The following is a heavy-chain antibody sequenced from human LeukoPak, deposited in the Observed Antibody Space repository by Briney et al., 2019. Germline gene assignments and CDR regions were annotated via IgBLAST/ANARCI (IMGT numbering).Heavy chain of an antibody. V-gene: IGHV3-23*01. J-gene: IGHJ4*02. CDR2: IRGSGGAT. CDR1: GFTFSSYS. D-gene: IGHD3-10*01. CDR3: AKDDLGFGKLGY. Sequence: PGGSLRLSCAASGFTFSSYSMNWVRQAPGKGLEWVSGIRGSGGATYYADSVKGRFTISRDNSKNTLYLQMNSLRAEDTAVYYCAKDDLGFGKLGYWGQGTLVTVSS.